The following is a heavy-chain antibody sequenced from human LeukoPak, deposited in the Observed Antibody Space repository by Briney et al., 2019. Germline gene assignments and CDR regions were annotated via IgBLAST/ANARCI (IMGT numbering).Heavy chain of an antibody. CDR1: GFTFSKHG. CDR2: ISPSGDIT. V-gene: IGHV3-23*01. D-gene: IGHD3-10*01. J-gene: IGHJ4*02. CDR3: ARGGPLWFGELSTFDY. Sequence: GGSLRLSCAASGFTFSKHGMNWVRQAPGKGLEWVSGISPSGDITYYADSVKGRFTISRDHAKNSLYLQMNSLRAEDTAVYYCARGGPLWFGELSTFDYWGQGTLVTVSS.